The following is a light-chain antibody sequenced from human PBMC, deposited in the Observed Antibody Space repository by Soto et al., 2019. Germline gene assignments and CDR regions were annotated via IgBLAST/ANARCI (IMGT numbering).Light chain of an antibody. J-gene: IGKJ4*01. CDR1: QSVSSY. CDR3: QQRSNCPLT. V-gene: IGKV3-11*01. Sequence: EIVLTQSLATLSLSPGERVTLSCRASQSVSSYLAWYQQKPGQAPRLLIYDASNRATGIPARFSGSGSGTDCTLTIRSLEPEDFAVYYCQQRSNCPLTFGGGTRWIS. CDR2: DAS.